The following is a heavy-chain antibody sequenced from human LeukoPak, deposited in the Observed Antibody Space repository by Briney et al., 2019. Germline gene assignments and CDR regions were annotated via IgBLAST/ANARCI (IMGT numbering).Heavy chain of an antibody. D-gene: IGHD3-3*01. CDR3: ARGAYDFWSGIDY. CDR1: GFTFSTYA. CDR2: ISYDTSNK. Sequence: GGSLRLSCAASGFTFSTYATHWVRQAPGKGLEWVAVISYDTSNKYYADSVKGRFTISRDSSKNTLYLQMNSLRAEDTAVYYCARGAYDFWSGIDYWGQGTLVTVSS. V-gene: IGHV3-30-3*01. J-gene: IGHJ4*02.